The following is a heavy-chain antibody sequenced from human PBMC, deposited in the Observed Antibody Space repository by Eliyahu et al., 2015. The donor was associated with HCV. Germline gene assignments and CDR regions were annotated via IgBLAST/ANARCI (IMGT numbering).Heavy chain of an antibody. Sequence: QVQLVQSGAEVKKPGASVXXSCXASGXXFTSYGXSWVRQAPGQGLEWMGWISAYNGNTNYAQKXQGRVTMTTDTSTSSAYMELRSLRSDDTAVYYCARRGYSSSSNYFDYWGQGTLVTVSS. CDR3: ARRGYSSSSNYFDY. D-gene: IGHD6-6*01. V-gene: IGHV1-18*01. CDR1: GXXFTSYG. CDR2: ISAYNGNT. J-gene: IGHJ4*02.